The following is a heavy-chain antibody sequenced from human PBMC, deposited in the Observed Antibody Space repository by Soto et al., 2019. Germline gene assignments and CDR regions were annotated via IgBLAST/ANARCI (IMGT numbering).Heavy chain of an antibody. Sequence: QVQLQESGPGLVKPSQTLSLTCTVSGGSLSSGNYFWNWIRQHPGKGLEWIGYISYSGSTYYNPSLKSRLSMSVDTSKNQFSLKLSSVTAADTAVYYCARMSSSSWSNRFDPWGQGTLVTVSS. CDR3: ARMSSSSWSNRFDP. CDR1: GGSLSSGNYF. J-gene: IGHJ5*02. D-gene: IGHD6-13*01. CDR2: ISYSGST. V-gene: IGHV4-31*03.